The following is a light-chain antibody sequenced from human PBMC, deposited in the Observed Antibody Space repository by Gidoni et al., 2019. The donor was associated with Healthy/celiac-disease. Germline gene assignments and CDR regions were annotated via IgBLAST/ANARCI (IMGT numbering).Light chain of an antibody. CDR2: DAS. CDR3: QQRSNWL. CDR1: QSVSSY. Sequence: EIVLTQSPATLSLSPGDRATLSCRASQSVSSYFAWYQQKPGQATRLLSYDASNRATGIPARCRGSGSGTDFTLTISSLEPEDFAVYYCQQRSNWLFGGGTKVEIK. J-gene: IGKJ4*01. V-gene: IGKV3-11*01.